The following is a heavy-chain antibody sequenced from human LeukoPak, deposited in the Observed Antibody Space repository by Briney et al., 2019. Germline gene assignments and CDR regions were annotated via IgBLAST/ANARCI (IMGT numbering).Heavy chain of an antibody. CDR1: GFTFSDHY. CDR2: ISWNSGSI. J-gene: IGHJ3*02. V-gene: IGHV3-9*03. CDR3: AKDMGPGYCSSTSCPGAFDI. D-gene: IGHD2-2*01. Sequence: GGSLRLSCAASGFTFSDHYMDWVRQAPGKGLEWVSGISWNSGSIGYADSVKGRFTISRDNAKNSLYLQMNSLRAEDMALYYCAKDMGPGYCSSTSCPGAFDIWGQGTMVTVSS.